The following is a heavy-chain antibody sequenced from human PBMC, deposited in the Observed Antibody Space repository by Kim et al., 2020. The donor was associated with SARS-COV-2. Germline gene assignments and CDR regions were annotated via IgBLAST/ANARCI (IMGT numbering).Heavy chain of an antibody. CDR2: IYSSGNA. D-gene: IGHD2-2*01. Sequence: SETLSLTCIVSGDSISSYYWSWIRQPPGKGLEWIAYIYSSGNANYNPSLKSRVTISVDTSKNQFSLKLNSVTAADTAVYFCARHCYRSSAAYVFDIWGQGTVVTVSS. J-gene: IGHJ3*02. CDR3: ARHCYRSSAAYVFDI. CDR1: GDSISSYY. V-gene: IGHV4-59*08.